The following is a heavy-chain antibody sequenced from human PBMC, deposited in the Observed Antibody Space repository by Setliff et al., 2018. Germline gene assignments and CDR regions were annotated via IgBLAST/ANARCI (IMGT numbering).Heavy chain of an antibody. Sequence: GGSLRLSCAASGFTFSSYSIHWVRQAPGKGLEWVSYINSGGTKIYYADSVEGRFTISRDDSTNTLYLQMNSLKPDDTGIYYCMTFAREVLSAVDSWGQGTVVTVSS. V-gene: IGHV3-48*01. J-gene: IGHJ5*01. CDR2: INSGGTKI. CDR1: GFTFSSYS. D-gene: IGHD3-10*01. CDR3: MTFAREVLSAVDS.